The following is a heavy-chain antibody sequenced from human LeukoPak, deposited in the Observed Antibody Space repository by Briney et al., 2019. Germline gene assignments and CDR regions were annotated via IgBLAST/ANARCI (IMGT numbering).Heavy chain of an antibody. CDR1: GGSFSGYY. CDR3: ARRKAYYYDSSGYYYQY. J-gene: IGHJ4*02. D-gene: IGHD3-22*01. V-gene: IGHV4-34*01. Sequence: PSETLSLTCAVYGGSFSGYYWSWIRQPPGKGLEWIGEINHSGSTNYNPSLKSRVTISVDTSKNQFSLKLSSVTAADTAVYYCARRKAYYYDSSGYYYQYWGQGTLVTVSS. CDR2: INHSGST.